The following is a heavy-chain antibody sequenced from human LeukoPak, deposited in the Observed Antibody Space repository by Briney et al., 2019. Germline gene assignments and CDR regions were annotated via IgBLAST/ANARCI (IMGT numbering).Heavy chain of an antibody. D-gene: IGHD2-15*01. V-gene: IGHV3-21*01. CDR2: ISSSSSYI. Sequence: GGSLRLSCAASGFTFSSYSMNWVRQAPGKGLEWVSSISSSSSYIYYADSVKGRFTISRDNAKNSLYLQMNSLRAEDTAVYYCARALGYCSGGSCHLDYWGQGILVTVSS. CDR1: GFTFSSYS. J-gene: IGHJ4*02. CDR3: ARALGYCSGGSCHLDY.